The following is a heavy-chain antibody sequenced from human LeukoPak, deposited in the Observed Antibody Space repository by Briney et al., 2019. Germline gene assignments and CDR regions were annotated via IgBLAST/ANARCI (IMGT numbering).Heavy chain of an antibody. CDR1: GGTFSSYA. V-gene: IGHV1-46*01. D-gene: IGHD2-2*01. CDR2: INPSGGST. CDR3: ARSSSGQYPAP. Sequence: GSSVKVSCKASGGTFSSYAISWVRQAPGQGLEWMGIINPSGGSTSYAQKFQGRVTMTRDTSTSTVYMELSSLRSEDTAVYYCARSSSGQYPAPWGQGTLVTVSS. J-gene: IGHJ5*02.